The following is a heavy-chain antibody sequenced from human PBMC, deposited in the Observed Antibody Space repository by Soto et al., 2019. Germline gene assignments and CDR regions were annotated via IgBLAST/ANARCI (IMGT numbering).Heavy chain of an antibody. Sequence: TLSLTCTVSGGSISSAAYYWSWIRQHPGKGLEWIGYISYSGSTYYNPSLKSRVIISVDTSKNQFSLRLSSVTAADTAVYYCARDRENYSSYWFDLWGQGTLVTVSS. J-gene: IGHJ5*02. CDR1: GGSISSAAYY. V-gene: IGHV4-31*03. CDR2: ISYSGST. CDR3: ARDRENYSSYWFDL. D-gene: IGHD4-4*01.